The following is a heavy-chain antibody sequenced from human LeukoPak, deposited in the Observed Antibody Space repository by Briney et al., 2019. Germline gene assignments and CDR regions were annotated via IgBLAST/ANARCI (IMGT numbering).Heavy chain of an antibody. V-gene: IGHV3-23*01. CDR1: GFTFSSYA. D-gene: IGHD6-19*01. Sequence: PGGSLRLSCVASGFTFSSYAMSWVRQAPGKGLEWVSAISDSGSNTYYADSVKGRFIISRDNAKNTLYLQTNSLRADDTAVYYCARESPLAVAGSWGQGTLVTVSS. CDR2: ISDSGSNT. CDR3: ARESPLAVAGS. J-gene: IGHJ5*02.